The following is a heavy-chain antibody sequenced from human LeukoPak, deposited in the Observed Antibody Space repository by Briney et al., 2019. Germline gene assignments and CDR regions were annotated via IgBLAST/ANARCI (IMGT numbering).Heavy chain of an antibody. J-gene: IGHJ5*02. CDR2: IFYSGST. V-gene: IGHV4-39*01. CDR1: GGSISSRSYY. Sequence: SGTLSLTCAVSGGSISSRSYYWGWLRQPPGEGLDWIASIFYSGSTYHNPSLKSRVTISVDTSKSQFSLKLSSVTAADTAVYFCARHPLKAYVSDWFDPWGQGTLVTVS. D-gene: IGHD3-10*02. CDR3: ARHPLKAYVSDWFDP.